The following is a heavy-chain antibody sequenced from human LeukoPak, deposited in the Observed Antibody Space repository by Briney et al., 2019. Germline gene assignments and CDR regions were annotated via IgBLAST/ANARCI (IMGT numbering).Heavy chain of an antibody. CDR2: IYHSGST. J-gene: IGHJ6*03. V-gene: IGHV4-38-2*01. D-gene: IGHD3-10*02. Sequence: PSETLSLTCVVSGYSITTAHYWGWTRPPPGKGLEWIGSIYHSGSTHYNPSLKSRVTMSIHTSKSQFSLDLNSVIAADTAVYYCTRSVRYYSHYFMDVWGKGITGTVSS. CDR3: TRSVRYYSHYFMDV. CDR1: GYSITTAHY.